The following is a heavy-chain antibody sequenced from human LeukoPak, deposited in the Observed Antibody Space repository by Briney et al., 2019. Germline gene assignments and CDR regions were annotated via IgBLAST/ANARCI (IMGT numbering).Heavy chain of an antibody. CDR1: GFTFSSYW. Sequence: GGSLRLFCAASGFTFSSYWMSWVRQAPGKGPEWVANIKQDGSEKYYVDSVKGRFTISRDNAKNSLYLQMNSLRAEDTAVYYCAREANNWNYGSFDYWGQGTLVTVSS. CDR2: IKQDGSEK. J-gene: IGHJ4*02. D-gene: IGHD1-7*01. CDR3: AREANNWNYGSFDY. V-gene: IGHV3-7*01.